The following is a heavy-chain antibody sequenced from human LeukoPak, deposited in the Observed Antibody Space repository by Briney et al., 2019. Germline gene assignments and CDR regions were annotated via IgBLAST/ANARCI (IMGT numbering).Heavy chain of an antibody. J-gene: IGHJ4*02. Sequence: GGSLRLSCAASGFAFRSYAMSWVRQAPGKGLEWVSALSGSGDKTFYADSVKGRFTISRDNAKNTLYLQMRSLMTEDTAVYYCAKDLNYAFDYWGQGTLVTVSS. V-gene: IGHV3-23*01. CDR3: AKDLNYAFDY. CDR2: LSGSGDKT. D-gene: IGHD2-2*01. CDR1: GFAFRSYA.